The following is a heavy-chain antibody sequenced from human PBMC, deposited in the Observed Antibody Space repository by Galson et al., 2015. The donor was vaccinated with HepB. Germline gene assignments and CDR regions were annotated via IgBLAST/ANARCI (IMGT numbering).Heavy chain of an antibody. V-gene: IGHV1-18*04. D-gene: IGHD6-13*01. CDR2: ISAYNGNT. CDR3: ARDQGIAAAAYFDY. J-gene: IGHJ4*02. Sequence: SVKVSCKAPGYTFTSYGISWVRQAPGQGLEWMGWISAYNGNTNYAQKLQGRVTMTTDTSTSTAYMELRSLRSDDTAVYYCARDQGIAAAAYFDYWGQGTLVTVSS. CDR1: GYTFTSYG.